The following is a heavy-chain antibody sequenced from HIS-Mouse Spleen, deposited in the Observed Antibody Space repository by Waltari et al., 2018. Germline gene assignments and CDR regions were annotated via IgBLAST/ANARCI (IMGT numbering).Heavy chain of an antibody. D-gene: IGHD6-13*01. CDR2: IDYSGGP. J-gene: IGHJ2*01. CDR3: AREIPYSSSWYDWYFDL. CDR1: GGSISSSSYY. Sequence: QLQLQESGPGLVKPSETLSLTCTVSGGSISSSSYYWGWIRQPPGKGLEWIGSIDYSGGPYYNPSLKSRVTRSVDTSKNQFSLKLSSVTAADTAVYYCAREIPYSSSWYDWYFDLWGRGTLVTVSS. V-gene: IGHV4-39*07.